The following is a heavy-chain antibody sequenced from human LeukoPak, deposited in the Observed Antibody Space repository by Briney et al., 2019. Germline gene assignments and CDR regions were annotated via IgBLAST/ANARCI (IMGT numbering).Heavy chain of an antibody. J-gene: IGHJ5*02. D-gene: IGHD6-13*01. CDR1: GGSISSSSYY. CDR2: IYYSGST. V-gene: IGHV4-39*07. CDR3: ARDLSGYSSSWHRGHSSGWWS. Sequence: SETLSLACTVSGGSISSSSYYWGWIRQPPGKGLEWIGSIYYSGSTYYNPSLKSRVTISVDTSKNQFSLKLSSVTAADTAVYYCARDLSGYSSSWHRGHSSGWWSWGQGTLVTVSS.